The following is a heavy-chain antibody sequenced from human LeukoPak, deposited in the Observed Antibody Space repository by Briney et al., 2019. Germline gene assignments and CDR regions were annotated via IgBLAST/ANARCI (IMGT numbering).Heavy chain of an antibody. D-gene: IGHD2-2*01. CDR1: GLTFSRNG. CDR3: VRGPLFSSLEY. J-gene: IGHJ4*02. V-gene: IGHV3-23*01. Sequence: GGSLRLSCAASGLTFSRNGLSWVRQPPGKGLEWVSTISGRDGSTYYADSVRGRFTISRDNSDNTLFLQMNSLRAEDTAVYSCVRGPLFSSLEYRGQGSPVTVSS. CDR2: ISGRDGST.